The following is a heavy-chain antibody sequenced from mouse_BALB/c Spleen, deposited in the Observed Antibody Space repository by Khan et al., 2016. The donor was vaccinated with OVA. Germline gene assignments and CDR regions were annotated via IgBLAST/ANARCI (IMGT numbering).Heavy chain of an antibody. D-gene: IGHD2-4*01. CDR1: GFSLNNYS. J-gene: IGHJ3*01. CDR3: ARRGYDYGRGALFAY. V-gene: IGHV2-2*02. CDR2: IWSAGST. Sequence: QVQLKQSGPGLVQPSQSLSITCTVSGFSLNNYSVHWVRQSPGKGLEWLGVIWSAGSTDYNAAFISRLTISKDNSRSQVFFKMNSLQPNDTPIYYCARRGYDYGRGALFAYWGQGTPVTVSA.